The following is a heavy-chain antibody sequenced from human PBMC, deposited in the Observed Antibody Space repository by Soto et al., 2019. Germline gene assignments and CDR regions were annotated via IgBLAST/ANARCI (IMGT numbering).Heavy chain of an antibody. D-gene: IGHD3-9*01. CDR3: AHKGPEDWPLDY. CDR1: GFSLSTSGVG. V-gene: IGHV2-5*02. CDR2: IYWDDDK. Sequence: SGPTLVNPTQTLTLTCTFSGFSLSTSGVGVGWIRQPPGKALEWLVLIYWDDDKRYSPSLKNRLTITKDTSKNQVVLTMTNMDPMDTGTYYCAHKGPEDWPLDYWGQGTLVTVSS. J-gene: IGHJ4*02.